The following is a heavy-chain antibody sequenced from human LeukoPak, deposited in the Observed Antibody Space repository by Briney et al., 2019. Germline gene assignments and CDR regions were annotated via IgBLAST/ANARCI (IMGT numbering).Heavy chain of an antibody. CDR1: GFTFSSYG. CDR2: ISYDGSNK. CDR3: AQAPLSLGSSSFHYYGMDV. V-gene: IGHV3-30*18. D-gene: IGHD6-13*01. Sequence: GGSLRLSCAASGFTFSSYGMHWVRQAPGKGLEWVAVISYDGSNKYYADSVKGRFTISRDNSKNTLYLQMNSLRAEDTAVYYCAQAPLSLGSSSFHYYGMDVWGQGTTVTVSS. J-gene: IGHJ6*02.